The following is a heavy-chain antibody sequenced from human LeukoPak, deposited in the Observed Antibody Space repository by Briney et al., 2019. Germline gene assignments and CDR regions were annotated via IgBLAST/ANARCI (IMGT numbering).Heavy chain of an antibody. CDR1: GGSISSGGYY. D-gene: IGHD3-10*01. CDR2: IYYSGSA. J-gene: IGHJ4*02. CDR3: ARDRTVRGGGEEYYFDY. Sequence: SETLSLTCTVSGGSISSGGYYWSWIHQHPGKGLEWIGYIYYSGSAYYNPSLKSRVTISVDTSKNQFSLKLSSVTAADTAVYYCARDRTVRGGGEEYYFDYWGQGTLVTVSS. V-gene: IGHV4-31*03.